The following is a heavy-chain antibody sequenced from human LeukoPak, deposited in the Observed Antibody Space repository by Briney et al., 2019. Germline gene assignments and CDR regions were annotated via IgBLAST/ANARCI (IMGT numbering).Heavy chain of an antibody. J-gene: IGHJ4*02. CDR2: ISGYDGDT. CDR3: ARDFSPMAAALGPEY. D-gene: IGHD6-13*01. Sequence: ASVKVSCKASGYTFNSYGISWWRQAPGQGLKWLGWISGYDGDTNYAQKFQGRLTMTTDTSTSTAYMELRSLRSDDTAVYYCARDFSPMAAALGPEYWGQGTLVTVS. V-gene: IGHV1-18*01. CDR1: GYTFNSYG.